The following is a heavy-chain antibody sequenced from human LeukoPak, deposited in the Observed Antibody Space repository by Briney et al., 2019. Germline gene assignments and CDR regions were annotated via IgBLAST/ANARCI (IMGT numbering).Heavy chain of an antibody. Sequence: GASVMVSCKASGYTFTSYDINWVRQATGQGLEWMGWMNPNSGNTGYAQKFQGRVTMTRNTSISTAYMELSSLRSEDTAVYYCARGRYSSSPRRYYMDVWGKGTTVTVSS. CDR2: MNPNSGNT. CDR1: GYTFTSYD. V-gene: IGHV1-8*01. CDR3: ARGRYSSSPRRYYMDV. D-gene: IGHD6-6*01. J-gene: IGHJ6*03.